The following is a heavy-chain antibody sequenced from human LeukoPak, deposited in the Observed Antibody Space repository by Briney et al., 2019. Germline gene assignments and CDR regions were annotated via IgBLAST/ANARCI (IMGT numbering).Heavy chain of an antibody. Sequence: GGSLRLSCAASGFTFSSYAMSWVRQAPGKGLEWVSAISGSGGSTYYADSVKGRFTISRDNSKNTLYLQMNSLRAEDTAVYYCGRVSSFYFFWGVFFCSYPSPFDYGAKEPWVPVSS. V-gene: IGHV3-23*01. CDR3: GRVSSFYFFWGVFFCSYPSPFD. CDR2: ISGSGGST. D-gene: IGHD3-3*01. CDR1: GFTFSSYA. J-gene: IGHJ4*01.